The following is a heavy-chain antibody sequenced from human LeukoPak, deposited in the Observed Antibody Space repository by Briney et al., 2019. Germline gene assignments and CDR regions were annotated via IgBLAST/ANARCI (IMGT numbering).Heavy chain of an antibody. Sequence: PGGSLRLSCAASAFTVSSNYMSWVRQAPVKGLEWVSVIYSGGSTYYADSVKGRFTISRDNSKNTLYLQMNSLRAEDTAVYYCAGHPSVYYFDYWGQGTLVTVSS. D-gene: IGHD4-11*01. V-gene: IGHV3-53*01. CDR2: IYSGGST. CDR1: AFTVSSNY. J-gene: IGHJ4*02. CDR3: AGHPSVYYFDY.